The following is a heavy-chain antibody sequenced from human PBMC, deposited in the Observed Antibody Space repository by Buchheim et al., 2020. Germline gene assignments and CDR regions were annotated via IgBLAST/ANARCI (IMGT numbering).Heavy chain of an antibody. J-gene: IGHJ4*02. V-gene: IGHV3-7*01. CDR3: ARGYSSSSEFDY. CDR1: GFIFRNYW. CDR2: IKKDGSEK. Sequence: EVQLVESGGGLVQPGESLRLSCVASGFIFRNYWMSWVRQAPGKGLEWVANIKKDGSEKYYVDSVKGRFTISRDNAKNSLYLQMNNLRAEDTAVYYCARGYSSSSEFDYWGQGTL. D-gene: IGHD6-6*01.